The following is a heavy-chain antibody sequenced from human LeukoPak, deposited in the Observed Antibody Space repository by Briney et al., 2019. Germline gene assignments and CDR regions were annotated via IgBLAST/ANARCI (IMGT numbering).Heavy chain of an antibody. CDR1: GFTFSSYA. J-gene: IGHJ4*02. V-gene: IGHV3-30*04. Sequence: GGSLRLSCAASGFTFSSYAMHWVRQAPGKGLEWVAVISYDGGNKYYADSVKGRFTISRDNSKNTLYLQMNSLRAEDTAVYYCAREGSSGWYRIAVYYFDYWGQGTLVTVSS. CDR3: AREGSSGWYRIAVYYFDY. CDR2: ISYDGGNK. D-gene: IGHD6-19*01.